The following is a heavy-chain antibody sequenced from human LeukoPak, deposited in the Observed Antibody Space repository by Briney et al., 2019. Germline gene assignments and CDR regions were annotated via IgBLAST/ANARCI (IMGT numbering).Heavy chain of an antibody. D-gene: IGHD3-9*01. Sequence: GGSLRLSCAASGFTFDDYGMSWVRQAPGKGLEWVSGINWNGGSTGYTDSVKGRFTISRDNAKNSNAKNSQYLQMNSLRAEDTALYYCARDKGGRYYAILTGVYDYWGQGTLVTVSS. CDR2: INWNGGST. V-gene: IGHV3-20*04. CDR3: ARDKGGRYYAILTGVYDY. CDR1: GFTFDDYG. J-gene: IGHJ4*02.